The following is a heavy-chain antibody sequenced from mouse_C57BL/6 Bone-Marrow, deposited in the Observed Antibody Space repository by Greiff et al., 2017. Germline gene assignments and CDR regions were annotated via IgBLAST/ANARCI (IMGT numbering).Heavy chain of an antibody. J-gene: IGHJ2*01. CDR1: GYTFTTYP. Sequence: QVQLQQSGAELVKPGASVKMSCKASGYTFTTYPMEWMKQNPGQSLEWIGNFHPYNDDTKYNAKFKGKATLTVEKSSSTVYLQLSRLTSDDSAVXYSARGGNYGGYYFDYWGQGTTLTVSS. CDR2: FHPYNDDT. CDR3: ARGGNYGGYYFDY. D-gene: IGHD2-1*01. V-gene: IGHV1-47*01.